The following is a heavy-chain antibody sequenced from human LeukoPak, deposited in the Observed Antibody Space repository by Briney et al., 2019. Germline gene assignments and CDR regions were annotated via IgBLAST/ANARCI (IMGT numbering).Heavy chain of an antibody. CDR3: ARDYRYGSGSYPLSY. Sequence: PGGSLRLSCAASGFTFDDYGMSWVRQAPGKGLEWVSGINWNGGSTGYADSVKGRSTISRDNAKNSLYLQMNSLRAEDTALYYCARDYRYGSGSYPLSYWGQGTLVTVSS. CDR1: GFTFDDYG. CDR2: INWNGGST. D-gene: IGHD3-10*01. J-gene: IGHJ4*02. V-gene: IGHV3-20*04.